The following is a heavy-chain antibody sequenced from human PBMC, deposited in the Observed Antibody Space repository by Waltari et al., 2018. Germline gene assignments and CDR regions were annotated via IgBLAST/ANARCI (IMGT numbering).Heavy chain of an antibody. CDR1: GFPFSGYA. CDR3: AKGNIGGDYLDY. J-gene: IGHJ4*02. D-gene: IGHD5-12*01. CDR2: ISAGGGGT. V-gene: IGHV3-23*04. Sequence: EVQLVESGGGLVQPGGSLRLSCAASGFPFSGYAMSWVRQAPGKGLEWVSAISAGGGGTYYGDSVKGRFTISRDKSKNTLYLQMNSLRTEDTAIYYCAKGNIGGDYLDYWGQGTLVTVSS.